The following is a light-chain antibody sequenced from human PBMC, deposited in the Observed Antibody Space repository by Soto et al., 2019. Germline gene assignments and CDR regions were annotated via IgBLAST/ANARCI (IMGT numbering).Light chain of an antibody. CDR1: QSISTW. V-gene: IGKV1-5*03. CDR2: TAS. CDR3: QHYNRYSPYT. J-gene: IGKJ2*01. Sequence: DIQMTQFPSTLSASIGDRVTITCRASQSISTWLAWYQQKAGKAPKLLIYTASSLETGVPSRFSGSGSGTEFTHTISSLQPADFATYSGQHYNRYSPYTFGQGTRLEIK.